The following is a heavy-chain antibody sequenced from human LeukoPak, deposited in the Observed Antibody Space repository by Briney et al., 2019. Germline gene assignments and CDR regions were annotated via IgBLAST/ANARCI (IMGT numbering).Heavy chain of an antibody. D-gene: IGHD6-13*01. CDR2: ISGSGGST. J-gene: IGHJ4*02. CDR1: GFTFSSYA. V-gene: IGHV3-23*01. Sequence: GGSLRLSCAASGFTFSSYAMSWVRQAPGKGLEWVSAISGSGGSTYYADSVKGRFTISRDNAKNSLYLQMNSLRAGDTAVYYCARETPHSSSWTVFDYWGQGTLVTVSS. CDR3: ARETPHSSSWTVFDY.